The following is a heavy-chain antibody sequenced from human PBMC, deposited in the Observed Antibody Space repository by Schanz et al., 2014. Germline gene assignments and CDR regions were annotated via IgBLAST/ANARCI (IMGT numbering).Heavy chain of an antibody. Sequence: EVHLVESGGGLVQPGGSLRLSCAASGLIFSNYVMSWVRQAPGKGLEWVSAISGGGGTTYYTDSVKGRFTISRDNSKNTLYLQMNSLRAEDTAVYFCAKIERNEDWGQGTLVTVSS. D-gene: IGHD1-1*01. CDR3: AKIERNED. V-gene: IGHV3-23*04. CDR2: ISGGGGTT. J-gene: IGHJ4*02. CDR1: GLIFSNYV.